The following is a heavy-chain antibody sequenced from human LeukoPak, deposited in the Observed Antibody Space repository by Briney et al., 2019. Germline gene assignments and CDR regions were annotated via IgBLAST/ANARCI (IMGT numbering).Heavy chain of an antibody. D-gene: IGHD3-9*01. CDR3: ARASTYYDVLTGYWFYY. Sequence: GGSLRLSCAASGFTLSRYSMNWVRQAPGKGLEWVSSISSSSSYIYYADSVKGRFTVSRDNAKNSLYLQMHSLRAEDTAVYYCARASTYYDVLTGYWFYYWGQGTRVAVSS. V-gene: IGHV3-21*01. J-gene: IGHJ4*02. CDR2: ISSSSSYI. CDR1: GFTLSRYS.